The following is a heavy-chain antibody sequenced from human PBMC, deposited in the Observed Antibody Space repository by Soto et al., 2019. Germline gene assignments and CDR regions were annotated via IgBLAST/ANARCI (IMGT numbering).Heavy chain of an antibody. V-gene: IGHV1-2*02. J-gene: IGHJ5*02. CDR2: INAHSGGT. CDR3: AKDLTRQLAYWLDP. D-gene: IGHD6-6*01. CDR1: GFSFTGYY. Sequence: ASVKVSCKASGFSFTGYYIHWLRQAPGQGLEWMGWINAHSGGTEYAQKFQGRVTLTRDTSISTAYMTLSSLRSDDTAIYYCAKDLTRQLAYWLDPWGQGTQVTV.